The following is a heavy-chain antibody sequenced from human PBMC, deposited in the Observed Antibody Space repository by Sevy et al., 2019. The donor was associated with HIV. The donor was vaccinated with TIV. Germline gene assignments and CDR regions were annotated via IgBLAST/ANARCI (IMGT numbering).Heavy chain of an antibody. J-gene: IGHJ6*02. V-gene: IGHV3-23*01. CDR2: ISGSGGST. D-gene: IGHD1-26*01. Sequence: GGSLRLSCAASGFIFSTYTMTWVRQAPGKGLEWVSGISGSGGSTYYADSLKGRFTIFRDNSKNTVYLQMNSLRAEDTAVYYCAKVYRTFYGLDVWGQGTTVTVSS. CDR1: GFIFSTYT. CDR3: AKVYRTFYGLDV.